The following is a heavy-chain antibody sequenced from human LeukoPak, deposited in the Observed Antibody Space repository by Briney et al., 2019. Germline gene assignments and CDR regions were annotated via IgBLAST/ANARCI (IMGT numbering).Heavy chain of an antibody. D-gene: IGHD3-22*01. CDR2: MYYSGST. J-gene: IGHJ5*02. CDR3: ARPYYYDSRIDP. Sequence: PSETLSLTCTVSGGSISSGDYYWSWIRQPPGKGLEWIAYMYYSGSTYYNPSLKSRVTMSADTSKNQLSLKLSSVTAADTAVYYCARPYYYDSRIDPWGQGILLTVSS. V-gene: IGHV4-30-4*01. CDR1: GGSISSGDYY.